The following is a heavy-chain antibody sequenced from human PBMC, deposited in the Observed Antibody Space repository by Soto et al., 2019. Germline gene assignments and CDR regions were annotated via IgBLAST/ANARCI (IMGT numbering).Heavy chain of an antibody. J-gene: IGHJ4*02. Sequence: EVQLLESGGGLVQPGGSLRLSCAASGFTFHNYAMGWVRQAPGKGLEWVSAITGSGSDTYYLDSVKGRFTISRDNSKNTLFLQVNSLRAEDTAIYYCAKLGSSAWSPHYYFDYWGQGTLVTVSS. D-gene: IGHD3-10*01. CDR3: AKLGSSAWSPHYYFDY. CDR1: GFTFHNYA. CDR2: ITGSGSDT. V-gene: IGHV3-23*01.